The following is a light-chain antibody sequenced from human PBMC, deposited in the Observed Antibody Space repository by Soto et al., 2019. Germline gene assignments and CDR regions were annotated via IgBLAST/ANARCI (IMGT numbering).Light chain of an antibody. J-gene: IGLJ2*01. V-gene: IGLV1-40*01. Sequence: QSVLTQPPSVSGAPGQRVTISCTGSSSNIGAGYDVHWYQQLPGTAPKLLIYGNSDRPSGVPDRFSGSKSGTSASLAITGLQAEDEADYYCQSYDSSLSGVVFVGGTKVPVL. CDR2: GNS. CDR3: QSYDSSLSGVV. CDR1: SSNIGAGYD.